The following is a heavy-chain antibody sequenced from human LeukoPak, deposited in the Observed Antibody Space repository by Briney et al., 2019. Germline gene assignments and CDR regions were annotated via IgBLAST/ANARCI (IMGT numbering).Heavy chain of an antibody. CDR2: INPNSGGT. J-gene: IGHJ3*02. CDR3: ARPGDYYGSGSSDAFDI. D-gene: IGHD3-10*01. Sequence: GASVKVSCKASGYTFTGYYMHWVRQAPGQGLEWMGWINPNSGGTNYAQKFQGRVTMTRDTSISTAYMELSRLRSDDTAVYYCARPGDYYGSGSSDAFDIWGQGTMVTVSS. V-gene: IGHV1-2*02. CDR1: GYTFTGYY.